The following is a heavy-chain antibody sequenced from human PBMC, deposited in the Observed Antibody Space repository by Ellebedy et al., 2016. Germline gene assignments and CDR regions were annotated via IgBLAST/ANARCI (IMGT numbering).Heavy chain of an antibody. CDR2: INPSGGST. CDR1: GYTFTSYY. V-gene: IGHV1-46*01. Sequence: ASVKVSXXASGYTFTSYYMHWVRQAPGQGLEWMGIINPSGGSTSYAQKFQGRVTMTRDTSTSTAYMELSSLRSEDTAVYYCASDYYDSSGYYYFDYWGQGTLVTVSS. D-gene: IGHD3-22*01. CDR3: ASDYYDSSGYYYFDY. J-gene: IGHJ4*02.